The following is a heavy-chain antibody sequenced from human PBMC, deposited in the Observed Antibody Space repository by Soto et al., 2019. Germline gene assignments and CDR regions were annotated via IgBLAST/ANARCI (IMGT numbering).Heavy chain of an antibody. Sequence: GASVKVSCKASGYTFSGYHIQWVRQAPGQGLEWMGWINTNTGDTNYAQKYQGWATVTRDTSINTAFLQLSRLTSDDTAVYFCARWVGASNWFDPWGQGTLVTVSS. CDR2: INTNTGDT. CDR1: GYTFSGYH. J-gene: IGHJ5*02. D-gene: IGHD1-26*01. CDR3: ARWVGASNWFDP. V-gene: IGHV1-2*04.